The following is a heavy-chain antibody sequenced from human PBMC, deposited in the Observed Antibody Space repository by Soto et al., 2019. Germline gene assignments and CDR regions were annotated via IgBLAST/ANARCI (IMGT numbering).Heavy chain of an antibody. CDR3: ARGGRYCSSTSCYSRFGMDV. CDR2: IWYDGSNK. J-gene: IGHJ6*02. Sequence: GGSLRLSCAAPGFTFSSYGMHWVRQAPGKGLEWVAVIWYDGSNKYYADSVKGRFTISRDNSKNTLYLQMNSLRAEDTAVYYCARGGRYCSSTSCYSRFGMDVWGQGTTVTVSS. CDR1: GFTFSSYG. V-gene: IGHV3-33*01. D-gene: IGHD2-2*01.